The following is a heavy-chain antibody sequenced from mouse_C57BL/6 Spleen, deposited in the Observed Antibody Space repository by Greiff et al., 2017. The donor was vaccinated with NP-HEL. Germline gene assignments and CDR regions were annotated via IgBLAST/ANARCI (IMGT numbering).Heavy chain of an antibody. V-gene: IGHV14-3*01. D-gene: IGHD2-10*01. Sequence: EVQLKESVAELVRPGASVKLSCTASGFNIKNTYMHWVKQRPEQGLEWIGRIDPANGNTKYAPKFQGKATITADTSSNTAYLQLSSLTSEDTAIYYCARADSYPDYAMDYWGQGTSVTVSS. CDR3: ARADSYPDYAMDY. J-gene: IGHJ4*01. CDR2: IDPANGNT. CDR1: GFNIKNTY.